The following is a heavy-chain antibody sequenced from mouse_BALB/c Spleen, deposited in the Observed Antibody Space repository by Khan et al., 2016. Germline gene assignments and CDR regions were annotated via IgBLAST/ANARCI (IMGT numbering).Heavy chain of an antibody. J-gene: IGHJ3*01. V-gene: IGHV4-1*02. Sequence: EVKLLESGGGLVQPGGSLKLSCAASGFDFSRYWMSWVRQAPGKGLEWIGEINPDSRTINYSPSLKDKFTISRDNAKSTLYLQLSKVRSEDTALYYCARAGYYGYLAYWGQGTLVSVSA. CDR2: INPDSRTI. CDR3: ARAGYYGYLAY. CDR1: GFDFSRYW. D-gene: IGHD1-1*01.